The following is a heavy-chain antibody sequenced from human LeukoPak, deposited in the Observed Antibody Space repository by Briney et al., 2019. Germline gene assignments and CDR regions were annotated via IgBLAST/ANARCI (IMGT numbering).Heavy chain of an antibody. CDR2: IYYSGST. D-gene: IGHD4-17*01. J-gene: IGHJ4*02. CDR1: GDSISSSNYY. Sequence: ASETLSLTCTVSGDSISSSNYYWGWIRQPPGKGLEWIGSIYYSGSTNYNPSLKSRVTISVDTSKNQFSLKLSSVTAADTAVYYCARGSTGAGYWGQGTLVTVSS. V-gene: IGHV4-39*07. CDR3: ARGSTGAGY.